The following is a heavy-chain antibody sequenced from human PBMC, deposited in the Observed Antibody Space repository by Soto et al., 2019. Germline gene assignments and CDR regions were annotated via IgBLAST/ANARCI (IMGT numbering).Heavy chain of an antibody. V-gene: IGHV1-69*13. CDR2: IIPIFGTA. CDR3: ARDRSWEWELPYPYYYYGMDV. J-gene: IGHJ6*02. Sequence: SVKVSCKASGGTFSSYAISWVRQAPGQGLEWMGGIIPIFGTANYAQKFQGRDTITADESTSTAYMELSSLRYEDTAVYYCARDRSWEWELPYPYYYYGMDVWGQGTTVTVSS. D-gene: IGHD1-26*01. CDR1: GGTFSSYA.